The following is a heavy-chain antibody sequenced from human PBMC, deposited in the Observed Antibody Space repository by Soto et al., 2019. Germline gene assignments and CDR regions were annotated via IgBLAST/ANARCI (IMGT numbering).Heavy chain of an antibody. D-gene: IGHD6-19*01. CDR1: GGSFSGYY. J-gene: IGHJ6*02. CDR2: INHSGST. CDR3: ARGRRYTPVAGTDYYYYYGMDV. Sequence: ETLSLTCAVYGGSFSGYYWSWIRQPPGKGLEWIGEINHSGSTNYNPSLKSRVTISVDTSKNQFSLKLSSVTAADTAVYYCARGRRYTPVAGTDYYYYYGMDVWGQGTTVTVS. V-gene: IGHV4-34*01.